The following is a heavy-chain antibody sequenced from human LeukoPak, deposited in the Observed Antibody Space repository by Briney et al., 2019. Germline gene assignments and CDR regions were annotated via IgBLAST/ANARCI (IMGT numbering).Heavy chain of an antibody. J-gene: IGHJ4*02. CDR3: ASLGDSTTATPDDEFDY. D-gene: IGHD2-2*01. CDR2: INPNSGGT. Sequence: ASVKVSCKASGYTFTGYHMHWVRQAPGQGLEWMGWINPNSGGTNYAQKFQGRVTMTRDTSISTAYMELSRLRPDDTAVYYCASLGDSTTATPDDEFDYWGQGTLVTVSS. CDR1: GYTFTGYH. V-gene: IGHV1-2*02.